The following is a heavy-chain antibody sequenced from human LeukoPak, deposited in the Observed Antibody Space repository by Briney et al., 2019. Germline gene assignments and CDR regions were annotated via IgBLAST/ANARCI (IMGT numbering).Heavy chain of an antibody. CDR1: GFTFSSYY. V-gene: IGHV3-74*03. CDR3: ARDREFDY. Sequence: GGSLRLSCAASGFTFSSYYMQWVRQAPGKGLVWVSRINGDGNSTTYADSVKGRFTISRDNAKNTLYMQMNSLRAEDTAVYYCARDREFDYWDQGTLVTVSS. J-gene: IGHJ4*02. CDR2: INGDGNST.